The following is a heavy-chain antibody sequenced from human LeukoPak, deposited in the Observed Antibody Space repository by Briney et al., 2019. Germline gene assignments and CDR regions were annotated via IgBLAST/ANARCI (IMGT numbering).Heavy chain of an antibody. Sequence: PSETLSLTCTASGGSFSDVNSYWGWVRQPPGKGLEWIATIYSNGNTYYNPSLKSPVTISLDTSKNQISLRLTSVTAADTALYYCASLHYDSGSRWGQGTLVTVSS. J-gene: IGHJ4*02. CDR1: GGSFSDVNSY. CDR3: ASLHYDSGSR. V-gene: IGHV4-39*01. CDR2: IYSNGNT. D-gene: IGHD3-10*01.